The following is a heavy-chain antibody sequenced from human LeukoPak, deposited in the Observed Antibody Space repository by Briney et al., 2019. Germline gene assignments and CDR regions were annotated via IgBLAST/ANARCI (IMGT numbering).Heavy chain of an antibody. V-gene: IGHV4-4*07. CDR1: GGSISSYY. D-gene: IGHD3-3*01. CDR2: IYTSGST. CDR3: ARVSGDFWSGYYQADY. Sequence: SETLSLTCTVSGGSISSYYWSWIRQPAGKGLEWIGRIYTSGSTNYNPSLKSRVTMSVDTSKNQFSLKLSSVTAADTAVYYCARVSGDFWSGYYQADYWGQGTLVTVSS. J-gene: IGHJ4*02.